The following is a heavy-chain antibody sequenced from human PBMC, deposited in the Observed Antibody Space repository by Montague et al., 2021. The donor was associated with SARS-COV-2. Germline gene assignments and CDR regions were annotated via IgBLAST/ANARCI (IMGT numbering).Heavy chain of an antibody. J-gene: IGHJ4*02. CDR2: IYDSGST. V-gene: IGHV4-59*02. CDR3: ARENTVTTSGGPYYIDS. D-gene: IGHD4-17*01. CDR1: GSSVRSYY. Sequence: SETLSITCIVSGSSVRSYYWSWIRQPPGKGLEWIGYIYDSGSTNYNPSPKSRVTISVDTSKNQFSLKLSSVTAADTAVYYCARENTVTTSGGPYYIDSWGQGTLVTVSA.